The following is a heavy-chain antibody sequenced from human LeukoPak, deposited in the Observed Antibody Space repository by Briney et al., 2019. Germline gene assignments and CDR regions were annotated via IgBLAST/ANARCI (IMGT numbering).Heavy chain of an antibody. CDR3: ARDRHFLGYFDWSGPAYYYMDV. D-gene: IGHD3-9*01. CDR1: GFTFDDYA. V-gene: IGHV3-9*01. Sequence: GRSLRLSCAASGFTFDDYAMHWVRQAPGKGLEWVSGISWNSGSIGYADSVKGRFTISRDNAKNSLYLQMNSLRAEDTAVYYCARDRHFLGYFDWSGPAYYYMDVWGKGTTVTVSS. CDR2: ISWNSGSI. J-gene: IGHJ6*03.